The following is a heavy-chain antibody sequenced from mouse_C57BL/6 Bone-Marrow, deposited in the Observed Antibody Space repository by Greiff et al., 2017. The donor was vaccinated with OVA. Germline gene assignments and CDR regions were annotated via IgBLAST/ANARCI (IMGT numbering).Heavy chain of an antibody. J-gene: IGHJ4*01. V-gene: IGHV1-22*01. CDR1: GYTFTDYN. D-gene: IGHD3-2*02. CDR3: AREAAQVPYYAMDY. Sequence: VQLQQSGPELVKPGASVKMSCKASGYTFTDYNMHWVKQSHGKSLEWIGYINPNNGGTSYNQKFKGKATLTVNKSSSTAYMELRSLTSEDSAVYYCAREAAQVPYYAMDYWGQGTSVTVSS. CDR2: INPNNGGT.